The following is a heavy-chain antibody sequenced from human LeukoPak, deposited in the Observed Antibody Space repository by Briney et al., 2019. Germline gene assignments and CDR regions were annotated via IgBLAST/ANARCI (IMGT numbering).Heavy chain of an antibody. Sequence: VASVKVSCKASGYTFTSYAMHWVRQAPGQRLEWMGWINAGNGNTKYSQKFQGRVTITRDTSASTAYMELSSLRSEDTAVYYCVSDSSGWYGGDWGQETLVTVSS. CDR1: GYTFTSYA. D-gene: IGHD6-19*01. V-gene: IGHV1-3*01. J-gene: IGHJ4*02. CDR3: VSDSSGWYGGD. CDR2: INAGNGNT.